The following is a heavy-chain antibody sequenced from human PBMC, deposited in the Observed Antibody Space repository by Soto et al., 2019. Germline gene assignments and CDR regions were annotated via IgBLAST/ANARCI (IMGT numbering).Heavy chain of an antibody. V-gene: IGHV3-53*01. D-gene: IGHD3-3*01. J-gene: IGHJ3*02. CDR2: IYSGGST. CDR3: ARDLYDFWSGPHHAFDI. Sequence: GGSLRLSCAPSGFTVSSNYMSWVRQAPGKGLEWVSVIYSGGSTYYADSVKGRFTISRDNSKNTLYLQMNSLRAEDTAVYYCARDLYDFWSGPHHAFDIWGQGTMVTVSS. CDR1: GFTVSSNY.